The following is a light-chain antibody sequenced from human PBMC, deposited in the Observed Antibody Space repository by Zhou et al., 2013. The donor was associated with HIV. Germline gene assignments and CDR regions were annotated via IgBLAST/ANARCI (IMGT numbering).Light chain of an antibody. Sequence: DIQLTQSPSFLSASVGDRVTITCRASQGISSYLAWYQQKPGKAPKLLIHGASTLPSGVPSRFSGSGSGTEFTLTISSLQPEDFATYYCQQLNTYLFTFGPGTKVDIK. CDR2: GAS. J-gene: IGKJ3*01. CDR1: QGISSY. CDR3: QQLNTYLFT. V-gene: IGKV1-9*01.